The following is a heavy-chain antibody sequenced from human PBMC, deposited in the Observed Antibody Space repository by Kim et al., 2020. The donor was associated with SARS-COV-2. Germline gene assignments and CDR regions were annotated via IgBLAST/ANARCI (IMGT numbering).Heavy chain of an antibody. CDR3: ARDIAAAGNWYFDL. Sequence: ASVKVSCKASGYTFTGYYMHWVRQAPGQGLEWMGWINPNSGGTNYAQKFQGRVTMTRDTSISTAYMELSRLRSDDTAVYYCARDIAAAGNWYFDLWGRGTLVTVSS. CDR2: INPNSGGT. D-gene: IGHD6-13*01. J-gene: IGHJ2*01. V-gene: IGHV1-2*02. CDR1: GYTFTGYY.